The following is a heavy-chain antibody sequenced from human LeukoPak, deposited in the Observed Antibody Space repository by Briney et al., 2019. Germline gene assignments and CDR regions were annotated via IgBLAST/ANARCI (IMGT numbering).Heavy chain of an antibody. D-gene: IGHD3-10*01. CDR1: GGSISSSNW. J-gene: IGHJ4*02. V-gene: IGHV4-4*02. CDR3: ARLNSYYYGSGTYYSDY. Sequence: SGTLSLTCAVSGGSISSSNWWSWVRQPPGKGLEWIGEIYHSGSTNYNPSLKSRVTISVDTSNNQFSLKLSSVTAADTAVYYCARLNSYYYGSGTYYSDYWGQGTLVTVSS. CDR2: IYHSGST.